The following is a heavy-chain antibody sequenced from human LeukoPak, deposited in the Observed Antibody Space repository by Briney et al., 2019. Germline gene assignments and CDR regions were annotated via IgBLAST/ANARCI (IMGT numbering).Heavy chain of an antibody. J-gene: IGHJ4*02. Sequence: SEALSLTCTVSGGSISSYYWSWIRQPAGKGLEWIGRIYASGSTNYNPSLKSRVTMSVDTSKNQFSLKLSSVTAADTALYYCARESGVKKGYSSGWLYWYYFDYWGQGTLVTVSS. CDR1: GGSISSYY. CDR3: ARESGVKKGYSSGWLYWYYFDY. V-gene: IGHV4-4*07. D-gene: IGHD6-19*01. CDR2: IYASGST.